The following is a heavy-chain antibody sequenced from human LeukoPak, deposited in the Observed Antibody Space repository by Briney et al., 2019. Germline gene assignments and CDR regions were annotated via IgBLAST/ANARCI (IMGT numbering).Heavy chain of an antibody. CDR3: ASVPFRDGHLPNYFDY. V-gene: IGHV4-34*01. CDR2: INHSGST. D-gene: IGHD2-8*01. CDR1: GGSFSDYY. J-gene: IGHJ4*02. Sequence: PSETLSLTCAVYGGSFSDYYWSWIRQPPGKVLEWIGEINHSGSTNYNPSLKSRVTISADTSKTQFSLKRRSVTAADTAVYYCASVPFRDGHLPNYFDYWGQGTLVTVSS.